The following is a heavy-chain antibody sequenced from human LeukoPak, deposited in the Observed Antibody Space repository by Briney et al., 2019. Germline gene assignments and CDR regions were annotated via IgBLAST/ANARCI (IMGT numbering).Heavy chain of an antibody. CDR3: ARLGSYDFWSGYGTRTEYFQH. CDR2: IIPILGIA. D-gene: IGHD3-3*01. J-gene: IGHJ1*01. V-gene: IGHV1-69*04. CDR1: GGTFSSYA. Sequence: SVKVSCKASGGTFSSYAISWVRQAPGQGLEWMGRIIPILGIANYAQKFQGRVTITADKSTSTAYMELSSLRSEDTAVYYCARLGSYDFWSGYGTRTEYFQHWGQGTLVTVSS.